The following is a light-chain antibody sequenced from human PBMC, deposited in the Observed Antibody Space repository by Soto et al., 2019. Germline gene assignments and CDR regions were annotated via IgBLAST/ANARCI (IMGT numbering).Light chain of an antibody. CDR1: QSVSSR. V-gene: IGKV3D-15*01. CDR2: GAS. J-gene: IGKJ1*01. Sequence: RVLTQSPATLSVSPGERATLSCRASQSVSSRLAWYHQKPGQSPRLLIYGASIRATGIPDRFSGFGSGTEFTLSISGLQPDDFGTYYCQQYYMGWTFGQGTKVDIK. CDR3: QQYYMGWT.